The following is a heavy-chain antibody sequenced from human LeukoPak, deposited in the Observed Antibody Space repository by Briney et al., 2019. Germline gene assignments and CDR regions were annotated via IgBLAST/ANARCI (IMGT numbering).Heavy chain of an antibody. CDR2: INPNSGGT. CDR3: ARTPLDYGDWFDP. CDR1: GYTFTGYY. V-gene: IGHV1-2*02. J-gene: IGHJ5*02. Sequence: GASVKVSCKASGYTFTGYYMHWVRQAPGQGLEWMGWINPNSGGTNYAQKFQGRVTMTRDTSISTAYMELSRLRSDDTAVYYCARTPLDYGDWFDPWGQGTLVTVSS. D-gene: IGHD4-17*01.